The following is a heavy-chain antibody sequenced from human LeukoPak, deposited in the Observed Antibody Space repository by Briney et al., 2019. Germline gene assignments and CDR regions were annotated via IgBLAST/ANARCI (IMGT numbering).Heavy chain of an antibody. J-gene: IGHJ4*02. D-gene: IGHD5-18*01. Sequence: SQTLSLTCAVSGGSMSSGGYSWSWIRQPPGKGLEWIGYIYHSGSTYYNPSLKSRSTISVDRSKNQFSLKLSSVTAADTAVYYCARGRPGIQLWLPEFDYWGQGTLVTVSS. V-gene: IGHV4-30-2*01. CDR2: IYHSGST. CDR3: ARGRPGIQLWLPEFDY. CDR1: GGSMSSGGYS.